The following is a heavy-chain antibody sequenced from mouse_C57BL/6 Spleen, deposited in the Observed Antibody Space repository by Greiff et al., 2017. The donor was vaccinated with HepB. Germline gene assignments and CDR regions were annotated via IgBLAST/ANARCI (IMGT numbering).Heavy chain of an antibody. CDR1: GFTFSDYY. Sequence: EVQRVESEGGLVQPGSSMKLSCTASGFTFSDYYMAWVRQVPEKGLEWVANINYDGSSTYYLDSLKSRFIISRDNAKNILYLQMSSLKSEDTATYYCAREEGLGQTYWGQGTLVTVSA. CDR3: AREEGLGQTY. V-gene: IGHV5-16*01. D-gene: IGHD4-1*01. CDR2: INYDGSST. J-gene: IGHJ3*01.